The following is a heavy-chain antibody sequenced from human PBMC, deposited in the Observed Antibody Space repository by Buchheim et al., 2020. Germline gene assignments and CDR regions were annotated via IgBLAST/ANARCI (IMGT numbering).Heavy chain of an antibody. CDR2: IYYSGST. D-gene: IGHD3-3*01. J-gene: IGHJ5*02. CDR1: GGSISSSSYY. V-gene: IGHV4-39*01. Sequence: QLQLQESGPGLVKPSEPLSLSCTVSGGSISSSSYYWGWIRQPPGKGLEWIGSIYYSGSTYYNPSLKSRVTISVDTYKNQFSLRLSSVTAADTAVYYCARHFWSGYYGGAIFDPWGQGTL. CDR3: ARHFWSGYYGGAIFDP.